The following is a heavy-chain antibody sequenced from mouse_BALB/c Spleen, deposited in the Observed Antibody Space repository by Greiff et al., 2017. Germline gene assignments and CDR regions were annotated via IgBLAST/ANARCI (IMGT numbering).Heavy chain of an antibody. CDR1: GYTFTSYW. CDR2: INPSNGRT. J-gene: IGHJ3*01. V-gene: IGHV1S81*02. Sequence: QVQLQQPGAELVKPGASVKLSCKASGYTFTSYWMHWVKQRPGQGLEWIGEINPSNGRTNYNEKFKSKATLTVDKSSSTAYMQLSSLTSEDSAVYYCARWEDGRSFAYWGQGTLVTVSA. D-gene: IGHD2-3*01. CDR3: ARWEDGRSFAY.